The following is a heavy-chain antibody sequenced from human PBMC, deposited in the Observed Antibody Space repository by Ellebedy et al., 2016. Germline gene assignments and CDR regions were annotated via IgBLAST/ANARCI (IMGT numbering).Heavy chain of an antibody. D-gene: IGHD6-19*01. CDR2: VFHTGTT. J-gene: IGHJ3*01. Sequence: SETLSFTCNVSGGSVSSDYWNWIRRPPGKGLEWIGYVFHTGTTNYNPSLKSRVTMSVDTSKSQFSLRLTSVTAADTAVYYCAKWNGGWYAFEVWGQGTMVTVSS. CDR1: GGSVSSDY. CDR3: AKWNGGWYAFEV. V-gene: IGHV4-59*02.